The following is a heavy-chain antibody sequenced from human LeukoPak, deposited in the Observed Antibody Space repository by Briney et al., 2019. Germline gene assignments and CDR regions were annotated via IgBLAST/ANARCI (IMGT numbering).Heavy chain of an antibody. Sequence: SQTLSLTCTVSGGSISSGGYYWSWIRQPPGKGLEWIGYIYHSGSTYYNPSLKSRVTISVDRSKNQFSLKLSSVTAADTAVYYCARVYCGSGSTIDYWGQGTLVTVSS. CDR1: GGSISSGGYY. CDR3: ARVYCGSGSTIDY. CDR2: IYHSGST. D-gene: IGHD3-10*01. J-gene: IGHJ4*02. V-gene: IGHV4-30-2*01.